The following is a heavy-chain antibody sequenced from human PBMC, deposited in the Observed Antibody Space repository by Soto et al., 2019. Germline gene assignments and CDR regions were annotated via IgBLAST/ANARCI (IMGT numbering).Heavy chain of an antibody. J-gene: IGHJ6*02. CDR1: GFTFSSYW. CDR3: ARQYYDFCRGYYNYYYYGMDV. CDR2: IKQDGSEK. Sequence: LRLSCAASGFTFSSYWMSWVRQAPGKGLEWVANIKQDGSEKYYVDSVKGRFTISRDNAKNSLYLQMNSLRAEDTAVYYCARQYYDFCRGYYNYYYYGMDVWGQGTTVTVSS. D-gene: IGHD3-3*01. V-gene: IGHV3-7*03.